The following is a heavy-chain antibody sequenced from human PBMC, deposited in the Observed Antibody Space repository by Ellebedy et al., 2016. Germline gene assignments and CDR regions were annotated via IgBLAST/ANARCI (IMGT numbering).Heavy chain of an antibody. Sequence: GESLKISCAASGFSFSSYALHWVRQAPGKGLEWVTIISYDGASEDYADSVRGRFTVSRDNSKKTLYLQMNSLRPEDTALYYCAGGRGYGSGSYQFDSWGQGTLVTVSS. CDR2: ISYDGASE. J-gene: IGHJ4*02. V-gene: IGHV3-30-3*01. CDR1: GFSFSSYA. D-gene: IGHD3-10*01. CDR3: AGGRGYGSGSYQFDS.